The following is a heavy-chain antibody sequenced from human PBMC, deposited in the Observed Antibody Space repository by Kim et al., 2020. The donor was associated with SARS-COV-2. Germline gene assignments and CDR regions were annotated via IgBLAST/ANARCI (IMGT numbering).Heavy chain of an antibody. CDR3: ARDRSFSGSYFHYYYGM. D-gene: IGHD1-26*01. V-gene: IGHV3-30-3*01. CDR2: ISYDGSNK. J-gene: IGHJ6*01. CDR1: GFTFSSYA. Sequence: GGSLRLSCAASGFTFSSYAMHWVRQAPGKGLEWVAVISYDGSNKYYADSVKGRFTISRDNSKNTLYLQMNSLRAEDTAVYYCARDRSFSGSYFHYYYGM.